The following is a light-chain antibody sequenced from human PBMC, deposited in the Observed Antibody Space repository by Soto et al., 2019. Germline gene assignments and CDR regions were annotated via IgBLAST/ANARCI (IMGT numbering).Light chain of an antibody. CDR1: RSISDS. J-gene: IGKJ4*01. V-gene: IGKV1-39*01. CDR2: AAS. Sequence: DIQMTQSPSSLSASVGDRVTITCRASRSISDSLNWYQHKPGTAPKLLIYAASSLQSGVPSRFSGGGSGTDFTLTTNSLQPEDFVTYFCQQSFSFPATFGGGTKVDIK. CDR3: QQSFSFPAT.